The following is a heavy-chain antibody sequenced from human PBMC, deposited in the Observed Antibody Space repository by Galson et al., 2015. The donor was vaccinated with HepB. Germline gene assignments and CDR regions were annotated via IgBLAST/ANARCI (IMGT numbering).Heavy chain of an antibody. V-gene: IGHV1-69*13. CDR1: GGTFSSYA. D-gene: IGHD2-2*01. CDR2: IIPIFGTA. J-gene: IGHJ5*02. Sequence: SVKVSCKASGGTFSSYAISWVRQAPGQGLEWMGGIIPIFGTANYAQKFQGRVTITADESTSTAYMELSSLRSEDTAVYYCARDSGIVVVPAAPGGNWFDPWGQRTLVTVSS. CDR3: ARDSGIVVVPAAPGGNWFDP.